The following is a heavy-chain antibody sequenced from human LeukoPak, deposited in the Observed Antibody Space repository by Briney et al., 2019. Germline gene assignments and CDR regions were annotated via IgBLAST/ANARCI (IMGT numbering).Heavy chain of an antibody. CDR1: GFTFISYE. V-gene: IGHV3-48*03. J-gene: IGHJ4*02. D-gene: IGHD3-22*01. CDR2: ISRSGSDV. Sequence: GGSLRLSCAASGFTFISYEMNWVRQAPGKGLEWVSDISRSGSDVYYADSVKGRFTISRDNAKNLVYLQMNNLRVEDTAVYYCARDPAIGYFDYWGQGTLVTVSS. CDR3: ARDPAIGYFDY.